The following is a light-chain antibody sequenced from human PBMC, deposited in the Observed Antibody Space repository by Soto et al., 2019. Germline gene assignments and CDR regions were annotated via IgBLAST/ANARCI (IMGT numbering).Light chain of an antibody. J-gene: IGKJ1*01. CDR3: QQYGSSPGWT. Sequence: ERVMTQSPATLSLSPGERATLSCRASQSVSSYLAWYQQKPGQAPRLLIYGASSRATGIPDRFSGSGSGTDFTLTISRLEPEDFAVYYCQQYGSSPGWTFGQGTKVDIK. V-gene: IGKV3-20*01. CDR1: QSVSSY. CDR2: GAS.